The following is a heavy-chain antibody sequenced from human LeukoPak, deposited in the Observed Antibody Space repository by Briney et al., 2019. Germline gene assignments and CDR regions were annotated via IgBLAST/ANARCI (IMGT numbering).Heavy chain of an antibody. D-gene: IGHD7-27*01. CDR2: IYGGGGT. J-gene: IGHJ3*02. CDR1: GFTVSNNY. V-gene: IGHV3-53*01. CDR3: ARVAWGSGAFDI. Sequence: GGSLRLPCAASGFTVSNNYMAWVRQAPGKGLEWVSVIYGGGGTYYGDSARGRFTISRDNSKNTLYLQMNCLRAEDTAVYYCARVAWGSGAFDIWGQGTMVTVSS.